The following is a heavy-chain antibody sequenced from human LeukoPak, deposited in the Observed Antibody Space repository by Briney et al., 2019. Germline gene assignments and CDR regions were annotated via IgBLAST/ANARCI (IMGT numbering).Heavy chain of an antibody. CDR3: ARDYYDSSGYSETFDY. J-gene: IGHJ4*02. V-gene: IGHV4-39*01. D-gene: IGHD3-22*01. CDR2: IYCSGST. CDR1: GGSISSSSYY. Sequence: SETLSLTCTGSGGSISSSSYYWGWIRQPPGKGLEWIGSIYCSGSTYYNPSLKGRVTISVDTSKNQFSLKLSSVTAADTAVYYCARDYYDSSGYSETFDYWGQGTLVTVSS.